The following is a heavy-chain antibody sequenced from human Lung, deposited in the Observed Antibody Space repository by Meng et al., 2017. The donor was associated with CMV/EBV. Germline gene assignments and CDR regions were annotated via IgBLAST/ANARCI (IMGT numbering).Heavy chain of an antibody. J-gene: IGHJ6*02. CDR1: GFSFSNFA. CDR3: AKDSHYPCCYGMDV. V-gene: IGHV3-23*01. D-gene: IGHD3-10*01. CDR2: IDGGNRT. Sequence: GGSLRLXXAASGFSFSNFAVSWVRQAPGRGLEWVSNIDGGNRTFYARSVKGRFTISRDSSKNIVYLQMNRLRAEDTAVYFCAKDSHYPCCYGMDVWGQGATVTVSS.